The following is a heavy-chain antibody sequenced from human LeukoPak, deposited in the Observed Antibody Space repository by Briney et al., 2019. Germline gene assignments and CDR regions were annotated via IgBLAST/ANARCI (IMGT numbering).Heavy chain of an antibody. Sequence: EASVKVSCKASGYIFTSYGISWVRQAPGQGLEWMGWISAYNGNTNYAQKLQGRVTMTTDTSTSTAYMELRSLRSDDTAVYYCAREPYCGGDCQNIFDYWGQGTLVTVSS. J-gene: IGHJ4*02. CDR3: AREPYCGGDCQNIFDY. CDR1: GYIFTSYG. D-gene: IGHD2-21*02. CDR2: ISAYNGNT. V-gene: IGHV1-18*01.